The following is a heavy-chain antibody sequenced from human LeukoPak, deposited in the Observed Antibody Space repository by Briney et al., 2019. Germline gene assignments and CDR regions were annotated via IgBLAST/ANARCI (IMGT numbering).Heavy chain of an antibody. CDR2: IFSILWEA. CDR1: GGTFCSFA. Sequence: SVKVSCKAPGGTFCSFAISWVRQAPGQGLEWMGGIFSILWEAKYAQQFQGRVKITADKSTSTAYMELSSLRSEDTAVYYCARDPGVAVADTPFWLDPWGQGTLVTVSS. J-gene: IGHJ5*02. V-gene: IGHV1-69*06. D-gene: IGHD6-19*01. CDR3: ARDPGVAVADTPFWLDP.